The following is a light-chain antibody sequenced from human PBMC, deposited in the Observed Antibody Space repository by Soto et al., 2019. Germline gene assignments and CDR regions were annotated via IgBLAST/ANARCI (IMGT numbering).Light chain of an antibody. J-gene: IGLJ1*01. CDR2: DVT. V-gene: IGLV2-14*01. CDR1: SSDVGGYNY. Sequence: QSVLTQPASVSGSPGQSITISCTGTSSDVGGYNYVSWYQQNPGRAPKLMIYDVTNRPSGVSNRFSGSKSGNTASLTISGLQAEDEADYYCSSYRTSNPLVFGTGTKVPVL. CDR3: SSYRTSNPLV.